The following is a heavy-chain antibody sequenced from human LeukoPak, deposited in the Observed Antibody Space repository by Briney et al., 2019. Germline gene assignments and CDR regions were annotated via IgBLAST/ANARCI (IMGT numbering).Heavy chain of an antibody. CDR2: VYYRGSA. CDR1: GGSISNSSYY. J-gene: IGHJ4*02. CDR3: ARGPPPDFDC. V-gene: IGHV4-39*07. Sequence: SETLSLTCTVSGGSISNSSYYWGWIRQPPGKGLEWIGNVYYRGSAYYNPSLKSRVTMSVDTSKNQFSLKLSSVTAADTAVYYCARGPPPDFDCWGQGTLVTVSS.